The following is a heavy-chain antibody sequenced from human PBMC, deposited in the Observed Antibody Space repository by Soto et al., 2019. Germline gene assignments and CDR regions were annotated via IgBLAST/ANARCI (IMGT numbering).Heavy chain of an antibody. D-gene: IGHD6-19*01. V-gene: IGHV4-30-4*01. CDR1: GGSITSGASY. J-gene: IGHJ4*02. CDR2: ISYTGDT. CDR3: ARGGPATVAASD. Sequence: QVQLQESGPGLVKPSQTLSLTCTVSGGSITSGASYWSWIRQPPGKGLEWIGYISYTGDTYYSPSLTGRVTVSVDTSYNQCSLRLRSVTAADTAVYYCARGGPATVAASDWGQGTLVTVSS.